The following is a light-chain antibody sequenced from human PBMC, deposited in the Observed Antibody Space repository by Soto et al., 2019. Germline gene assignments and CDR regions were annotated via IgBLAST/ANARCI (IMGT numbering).Light chain of an antibody. Sequence: DIQMTQSPSTLSGCDGDRVTITCRASQTISSLLAWYQHKPVKAPNLLIYKAATLKSGGPSTCCGSGSWAKVFLPISSLQPHDVAAYYCQHYNSYSEAFGQGTKVDIK. CDR2: KAA. CDR3: QHYNSYSEA. V-gene: IGKV1-5*03. CDR1: QTISSL. J-gene: IGKJ1*01.